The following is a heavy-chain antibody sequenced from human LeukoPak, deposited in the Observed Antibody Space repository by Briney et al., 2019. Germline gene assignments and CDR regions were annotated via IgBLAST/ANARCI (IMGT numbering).Heavy chain of an antibody. J-gene: IGHJ4*02. Sequence: GRSLRLSCAASGFTFSSYAMHWVRQAPGKGLEWVANIKPDGTTKFYVDSVKGRFTISRDNALNSLYLQMNSLRAEDTAIYCCARSIPYGTTWYGRSDYWGQGTLVTVSS. V-gene: IGHV3-7*03. D-gene: IGHD6-13*01. CDR1: GFTFSSYA. CDR3: ARSIPYGTTWYGRSDY. CDR2: IKPDGTTK.